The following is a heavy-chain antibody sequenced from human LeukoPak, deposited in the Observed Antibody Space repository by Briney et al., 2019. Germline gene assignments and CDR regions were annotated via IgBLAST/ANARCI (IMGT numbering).Heavy chain of an antibody. CDR3: ARKHRGAGLRYFGWGNNLFYP. Sequence: ASVKLSCTASGYTFTCSGISWVRKAPGQGLEWMGWLSAYNGNTNYAQKLQGSVTMTTATSTSTAYIERRSLRSDDTAVYYCARKHRGAGLRYFGWGNNLFYPGGQGTLVTVSS. V-gene: IGHV1-18*01. J-gene: IGHJ5*02. CDR2: LSAYNGNT. D-gene: IGHD3-9*01. CDR1: GYTFTCSG.